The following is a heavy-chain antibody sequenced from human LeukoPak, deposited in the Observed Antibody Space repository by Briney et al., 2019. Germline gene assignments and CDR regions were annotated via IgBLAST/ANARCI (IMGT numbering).Heavy chain of an antibody. D-gene: IGHD5-24*01. Sequence: GGSLRLSCAASGFTFSSYAMNWVRQAPGKGLEWVSAISGSGGSTYYADSVKGRFTISRDNSKNTLYLQMNSLRAEDTAVYYCAKVGLGDGYPMDFDYWGQGTLVTVSS. CDR3: AKVGLGDGYPMDFDY. CDR1: GFTFSSYA. J-gene: IGHJ4*02. V-gene: IGHV3-23*01. CDR2: ISGSGGST.